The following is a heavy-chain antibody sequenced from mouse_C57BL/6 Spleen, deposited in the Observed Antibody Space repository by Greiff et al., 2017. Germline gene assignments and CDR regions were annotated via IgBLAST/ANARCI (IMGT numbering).Heavy chain of an antibody. D-gene: IGHD1-1*02. CDR2: IYWDDDK. Sequence: QVTLKESGPGILQSSQTLSLTCSFSGFSLSTSGMGVSWIRQPSGKGLEWLANIYWDDDKRYNPSLKSQLTISKDTSRNQVFLKITSVDTADTATYYCARRREANYDYGAMDYWGKGTSVTVSS. J-gene: IGHJ4*01. CDR1: GFSLSTSGMG. CDR3: ARRREANYDYGAMDY. V-gene: IGHV8-12*01.